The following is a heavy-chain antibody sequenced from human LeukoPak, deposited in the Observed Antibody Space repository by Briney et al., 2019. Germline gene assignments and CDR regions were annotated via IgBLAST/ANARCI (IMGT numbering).Heavy chain of an antibody. J-gene: IGHJ6*03. Sequence: PSETLSLTCTVSGGSISSSSYYWGWIRQPPGKGLEWIGSIYYSGSTYYDPSLKSRVTISVDTSKNQFSLKLSSVTAADTAVYYCANTPYYYYMDVWGKGTTVTISS. V-gene: IGHV4-39*01. CDR1: GGSISSSSYY. D-gene: IGHD2-15*01. CDR3: ANTPYYYYMDV. CDR2: IYYSGST.